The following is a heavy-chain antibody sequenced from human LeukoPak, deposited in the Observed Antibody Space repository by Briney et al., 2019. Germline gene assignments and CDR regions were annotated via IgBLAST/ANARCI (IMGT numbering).Heavy chain of an antibody. V-gene: IGHV3-23*01. CDR2: ISGSGGST. CDR1: GFTFSSYA. J-gene: IGHJ4*02. CDR3: AKESYYDILTGYLS. Sequence: GGSLRLSCAASGFTFSSYAMSWVRQAPGKGLEWVSAISGSGGSTYYADSVKGRFTISRDNSKNTLYLQMNSLRAEDTAVYYCAKESYYDILTGYLSWGQGTLVTVSA. D-gene: IGHD3-9*01.